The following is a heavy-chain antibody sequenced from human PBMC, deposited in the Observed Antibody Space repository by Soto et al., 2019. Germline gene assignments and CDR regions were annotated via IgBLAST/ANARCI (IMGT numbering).Heavy chain of an antibody. CDR1: GFTFSSYG. V-gene: IGHV3-33*01. Sequence: GGSLRLSCAASGFTFSSYGMHWVRQAPGKGLEWVAVIWYDGSNKYYADSVKGRFTISRDNSKNTLHLQMNSLRAEDTAVYYCARDKAEYSSSSQGVSDWFDPWGQGTLVTVSS. CDR2: IWYDGSNK. CDR3: ARDKAEYSSSSQGVSDWFDP. D-gene: IGHD6-6*01. J-gene: IGHJ5*02.